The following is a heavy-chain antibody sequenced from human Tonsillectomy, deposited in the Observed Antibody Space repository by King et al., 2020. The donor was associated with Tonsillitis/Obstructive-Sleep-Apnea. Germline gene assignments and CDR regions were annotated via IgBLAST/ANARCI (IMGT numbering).Heavy chain of an antibody. J-gene: IGHJ4*02. V-gene: IGHV1-18*01. D-gene: IGHD3-22*01. Sequence: LQLVQSGAEVKKPGASVKVSCKASGYTFTTYGISWVRQDPGQGLEWMGWISAYDFKTNYAQKFQDRFTMTIDTSTSTAYMEMRSLRSDDTAVYYCAREGQLYNYENRGYHYGGIDFWGQGTLVTVSS. CDR1: GYTFTTYG. CDR2: ISAYDFKT. CDR3: AREGQLYNYENRGYHYGGIDF.